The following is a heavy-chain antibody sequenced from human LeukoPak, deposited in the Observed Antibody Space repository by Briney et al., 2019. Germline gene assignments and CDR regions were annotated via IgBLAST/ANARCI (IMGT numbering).Heavy chain of an antibody. CDR3: ARDGLHTAHFDY. J-gene: IGHJ4*02. Sequence: QPGGSLRLSCAASGFTFSSYTMNWVRPAPGKGLEWVSTVSDSFNKHYSDSVKGRFTISRDNAGNSLYLQMNSLRDEDTAVYYCARDGLHTAHFDYWGQGTLVTVSS. V-gene: IGHV3-48*02. CDR1: GFTFSSYT. CDR2: VSDSFNK. D-gene: IGHD5-18*01.